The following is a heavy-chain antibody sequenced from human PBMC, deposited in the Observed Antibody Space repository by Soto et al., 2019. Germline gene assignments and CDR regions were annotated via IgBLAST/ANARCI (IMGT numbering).Heavy chain of an antibody. V-gene: IGHV1-69*01. Sequence: QVQLVQSGAEVNKPGSSVKVSCTASGGSLRNSVISWVRQAPAQRLEWMGGVIPILGTANYAPKFQGRVTMTADESTSTAYMALSSLSPDDTAVYYCARLGHPGHWGPGTLVIVSS. CDR3: ARLGHPGH. CDR2: VIPILGTA. CDR1: GGSLRNSV. J-gene: IGHJ4*02.